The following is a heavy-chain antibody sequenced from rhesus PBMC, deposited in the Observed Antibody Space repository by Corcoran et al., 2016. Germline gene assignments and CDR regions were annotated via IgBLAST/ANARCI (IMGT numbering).Heavy chain of an antibody. D-gene: IGHD2-21*01. CDR3: ARGRISGSR. CDR1: GGSISSSY. CDR2: IYGSGSST. Sequence: QLQLQESGPGLVKPSETRSVTCAVSGGSISSSYWGWIRQAPGKGLEWIGYIYGSGSSTNSNPSLKIRVTLSVDTSKNQLSLKLSSVTTADTAVYYCARGRISGSRWGQGVLVTVSS. V-gene: IGHV4-169*01. J-gene: IGHJ4*01.